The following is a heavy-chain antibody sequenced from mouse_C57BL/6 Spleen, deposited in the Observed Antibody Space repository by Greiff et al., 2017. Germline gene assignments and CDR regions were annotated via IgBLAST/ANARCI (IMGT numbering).Heavy chain of an antibody. CDR1: GYTFTSYW. CDR3: ARRYEYDWYVDV. Sequence: QVQLQQPGAELVKPGASVKMSCKASGYTFTSYWITWVKQRPGQGLEWIGDIYPGSGSTNYNEKFKSKATLTVDTSSSTAYMQLSSLTSEDSAVYYCARRYEYDWYVDVWGTGTTVTVSS. CDR2: IYPGSGST. D-gene: IGHD2-4*01. V-gene: IGHV1-55*01. J-gene: IGHJ1*03.